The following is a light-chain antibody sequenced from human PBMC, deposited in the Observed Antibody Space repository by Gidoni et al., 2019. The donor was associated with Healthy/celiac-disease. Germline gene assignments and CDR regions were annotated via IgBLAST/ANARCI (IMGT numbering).Light chain of an antibody. V-gene: IGLV2-14*01. Sequence: SALTQPATVSGSPGQSITISCPGTSSDVGGYNYVPWYQQHPGKAPKLMIYDVSNRPSGVSNRFSGSKSGNTASLTISGLQAEDEADYYCISYTSSSTLVVFGGWTKLTVL. J-gene: IGLJ2*01. CDR1: SSDVGGYNY. CDR2: DVS. CDR3: ISYTSSSTLVV.